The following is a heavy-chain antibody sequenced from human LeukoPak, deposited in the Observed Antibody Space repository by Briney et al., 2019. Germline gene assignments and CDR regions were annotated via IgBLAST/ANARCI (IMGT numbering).Heavy chain of an antibody. D-gene: IGHD2-21*01. CDR3: ARYPNPGRGGDFDY. CDR2: IYYSGST. CDR1: GGSISSSSYY. Sequence: PSETLSLTCTVSGGSISSSSYYWGWIRQPPGKGLEWIGSIYYSGSTYYNPSLKSRVTISVDTSKNQFSLKLSSVTAADTAVYYCARYPNPGRGGDFDYWGQGTLITVSS. V-gene: IGHV4-39*01. J-gene: IGHJ4*02.